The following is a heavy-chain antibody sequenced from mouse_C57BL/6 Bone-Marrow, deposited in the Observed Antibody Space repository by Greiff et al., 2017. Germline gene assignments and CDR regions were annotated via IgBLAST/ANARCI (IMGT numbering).Heavy chain of an antibody. CDR1: GFTFSDYG. V-gene: IGHV5-15*01. D-gene: IGHD1-1*01. J-gene: IGHJ3*01. Sequence: EVKLMESGGGLVQPGGSLKLSCAASGFTFSDYGMAWVRQAPRKGPEWVAFISNLAYSIYYADTVTGRFTISRENAKNTLYLEMSSLRSEDTAMYYCARPFYYYGSLFAYWGQGTLVTVSA. CDR3: ARPFYYYGSLFAY. CDR2: ISNLAYSI.